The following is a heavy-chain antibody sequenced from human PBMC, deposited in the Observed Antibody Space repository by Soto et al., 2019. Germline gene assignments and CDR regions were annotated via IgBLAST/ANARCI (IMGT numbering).Heavy chain of an antibody. CDR2: IRSKAYGGTT. CDR1: GFTFGDYA. D-gene: IGHD3-22*01. CDR3: TRDYDSSGYYSGAFDI. J-gene: IGHJ3*02. Sequence: GESLKISCTASGFTFGDYAMSWVRQAPGKGLEWVGFIRSKAYGGTTEYAASVKGRFTISRDDSKSIAYLQMNSLKTEDTAVYYCTRDYDSSGYYSGAFDIWGPGTMVTV. V-gene: IGHV3-49*04.